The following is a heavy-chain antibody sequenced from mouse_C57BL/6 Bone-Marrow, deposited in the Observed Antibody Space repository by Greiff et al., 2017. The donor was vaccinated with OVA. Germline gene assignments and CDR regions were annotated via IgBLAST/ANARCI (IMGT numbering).Heavy chain of an antibody. Sequence: EVQLQQSGPELVKPGASVKISCKASGYTFTDYYMNWVKQSHGKSLEWIGDINPNNGGTSYNQKFKGKATLTVDQSSSTAYMELRSLTSEDSAVYYCARIYDYDKDYYAMDDGGQGTSGTVSA. CDR3: ARIYDYDKDYYAMDD. CDR1: GYTFTDYY. V-gene: IGHV1-26*01. J-gene: IGHJ4*01. D-gene: IGHD2-4*01. CDR2: INPNNGGT.